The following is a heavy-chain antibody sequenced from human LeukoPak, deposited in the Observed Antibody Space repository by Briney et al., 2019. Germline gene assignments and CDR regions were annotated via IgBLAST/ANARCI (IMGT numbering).Heavy chain of an antibody. CDR1: GFTFSSYV. CDR3: ARKFGSYYSDY. CDR2: ISGGGGST. V-gene: IGHV3-23*01. J-gene: IGHJ4*02. D-gene: IGHD1-26*01. Sequence: GGSLRLSCAASGFTFSSYVMSWVRQAPGKGLEWVSGISGGGGSTYYADSVKGRFTVSRGNSKNTLYLQVNSLRAEDTAVYYCARKFGSYYSDYWGQGTLVTVSS.